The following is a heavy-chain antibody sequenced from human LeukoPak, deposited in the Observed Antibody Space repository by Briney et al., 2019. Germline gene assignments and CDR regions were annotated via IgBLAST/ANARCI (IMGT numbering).Heavy chain of an antibody. CDR3: ASSTTFGYSSGWYIDY. D-gene: IGHD6-19*01. Sequence: SETLSLTCAVYGGSFSGYYWSWIRQPPGKGLEWIGEINHSGSTNYNPSLKSRVTISVDTSKNQFSLKLSSVTAADTAVYYCASSTTFGYSSGWYIDYWGQGTLVTVSS. CDR1: GGSFSGYY. CDR2: INHSGST. J-gene: IGHJ4*02. V-gene: IGHV4-34*01.